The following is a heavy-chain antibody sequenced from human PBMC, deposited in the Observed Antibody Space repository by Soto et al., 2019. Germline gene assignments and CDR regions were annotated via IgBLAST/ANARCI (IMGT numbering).Heavy chain of an antibody. CDR1: GYTFSNFG. V-gene: IGHV1-18*01. D-gene: IGHD2-8*01. J-gene: IGHJ4*02. Sequence: QVQLVQSGGEVKKPGASVKVSCKASGYTFSNFGLSWVRQAPGQGLELMGWISPYNGNTNYAQKLQGRLTMTTDTSTSTAYMELRSLRSDVTAVYYCARDRLGVSVTGGGFDSWGQGTLVTVSS. CDR3: ARDRLGVSVTGGGFDS. CDR2: ISPYNGNT.